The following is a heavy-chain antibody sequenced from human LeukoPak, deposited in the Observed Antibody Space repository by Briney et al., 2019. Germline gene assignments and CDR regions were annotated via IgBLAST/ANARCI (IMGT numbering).Heavy chain of an antibody. CDR3: ASSFNYYYMDV. D-gene: IGHD3-16*02. CDR2: IYSGGNT. V-gene: IGHV3-66*01. Sequence: GGSLRLSCAASGFTVSRNYMSWVRQAPGKGLECVSVIYSGGNTYYTDSVKGRFTISRDNSKNTLYLQMNSLRAEDTAVYYCASSFNYYYMDVWGKGTTVTVSS. J-gene: IGHJ6*03. CDR1: GFTVSRNY.